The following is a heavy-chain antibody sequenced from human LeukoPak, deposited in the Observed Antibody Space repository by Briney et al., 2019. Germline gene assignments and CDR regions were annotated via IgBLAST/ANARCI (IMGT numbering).Heavy chain of an antibody. J-gene: IGHJ4*02. D-gene: IGHD1-14*01. CDR2: ISSGGTT. CDR3: AKDWASGNYFDH. V-gene: IGHV3-23*01. Sequence: GGSLRLSCAASGFIFDSYALSWVRQAPGKGLEWLSAISSGGTTYYAASVRGRFAISRDITKNTLFLQMNSLRADDTAVYYCAKDWASGNYFDHWGQGTLVTVSS. CDR1: GFIFDSYA.